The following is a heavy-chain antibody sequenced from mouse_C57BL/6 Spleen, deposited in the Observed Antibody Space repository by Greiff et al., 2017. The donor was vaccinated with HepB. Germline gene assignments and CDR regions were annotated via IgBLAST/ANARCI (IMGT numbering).Heavy chain of an antibody. Sequence: VQLQQSGAELVRPGPSVKVSCKASGYAFTNYLIEWVKQRPGQGLEWIGVINPGSGGTNYNEKFKGKATLTADKSSSTAYMQLSSLTSEDSAVYFCARGNWDSYFDYWGQGTTLTVSS. CDR1: GYAFTNYL. V-gene: IGHV1-54*01. D-gene: IGHD4-1*01. J-gene: IGHJ2*01. CDR3: ARGNWDSYFDY. CDR2: INPGSGGT.